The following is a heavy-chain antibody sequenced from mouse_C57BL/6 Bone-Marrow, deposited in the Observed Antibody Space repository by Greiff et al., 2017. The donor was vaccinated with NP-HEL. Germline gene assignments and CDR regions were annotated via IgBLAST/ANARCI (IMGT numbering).Heavy chain of an antibody. Sequence: EVQLVESGGGLVKPGGSLKLSCAASGFTFSSYAMSWVRQTPEKRLEWVATISDGGSYTYYPDNVKGRFTISRDNAKNNLYLQMSHLKSEDTAMYYCAYYYGSNPEYWGQGTTLTVSS. D-gene: IGHD1-1*01. J-gene: IGHJ2*01. V-gene: IGHV5-4*01. CDR3: AYYYGSNPEY. CDR2: ISDGGSYT. CDR1: GFTFSSYA.